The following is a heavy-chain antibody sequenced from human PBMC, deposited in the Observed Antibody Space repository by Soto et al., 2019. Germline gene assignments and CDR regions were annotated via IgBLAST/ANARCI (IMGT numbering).Heavy chain of an antibody. Sequence: GVSLRLSCAASGFTFSSYAMHWVRQAPGKGLEWVAVISYDGSNKYYADSVKGRFTISRDNSKNTLYLQMNSLRAEDTAVYYCARDTQDIFDYWGQGTLVTVSS. V-gene: IGHV3-30-3*01. J-gene: IGHJ4*02. CDR2: ISYDGSNK. CDR1: GFTFSSYA. CDR3: ARDTQDIFDY.